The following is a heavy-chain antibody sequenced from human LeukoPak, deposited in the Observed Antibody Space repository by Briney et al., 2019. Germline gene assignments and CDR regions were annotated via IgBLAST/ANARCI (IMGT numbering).Heavy chain of an antibody. D-gene: IGHD2-8*01. CDR2: IYYSGNT. Sequence: SETLSLTCIVSGGAISSYYWSRIRQPPGKRLEWFGYIYYSGNTNYNPSLKSRVTISIDTSKNQFSLKLSSVTAADTAVYYCARVGNGHFDYWGQGTLVTVSS. V-gene: IGHV4-59*01. CDR3: ARVGNGHFDY. J-gene: IGHJ4*02. CDR1: GGAISSYY.